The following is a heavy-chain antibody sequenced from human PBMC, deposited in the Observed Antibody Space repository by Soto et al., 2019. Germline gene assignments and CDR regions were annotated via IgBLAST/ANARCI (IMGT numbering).Heavy chain of an antibody. CDR1: GGSISSSSYY. Sequence: PSETLSLTCTVSGGSISSSSYYWGWIRQPPGKGLEWIGSIYYSGSTYYNPSLKSRVTISVDTSKNQFSRKLSSVTAADTAVYYCARRGYYDFWSGYYTLSYFDYWGQGTLVTVSS. V-gene: IGHV4-39*01. CDR2: IYYSGST. CDR3: ARRGYYDFWSGYYTLSYFDY. J-gene: IGHJ4*02. D-gene: IGHD3-3*01.